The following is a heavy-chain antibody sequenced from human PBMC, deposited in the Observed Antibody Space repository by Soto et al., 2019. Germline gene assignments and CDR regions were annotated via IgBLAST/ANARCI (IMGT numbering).Heavy chain of an antibody. CDR1: GGSFSGYY. D-gene: IGHD3-9*01. V-gene: IGHV4-34*01. CDR3: ARGKLRYFDWSYGGFDY. CDR2: INHSGST. J-gene: IGHJ4*02. Sequence: PSETLSLTCAVYGGSFSGYYWSWIRQPPGKGLEWIGEINHSGSTNYNPSLKSRVTISVDTSKNQFSLKLSSVTAADMAVYYCARGKLRYFDWSYGGFDYWGQGTLVTVPQ.